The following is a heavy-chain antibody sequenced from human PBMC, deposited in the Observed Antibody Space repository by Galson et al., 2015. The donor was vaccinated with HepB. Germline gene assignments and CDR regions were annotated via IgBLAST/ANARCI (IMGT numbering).Heavy chain of an antibody. D-gene: IGHD6-25*01. Sequence: SLRLSCAASGFTFSDYHMSWIRQAPGKGLEWISYISSNGNTIYYADSVKGRFTISRDTAKNSLYLQMNSLRAEDTAVYYCARAALGWFDPWGQGTLVTVSS. CDR1: GFTFSDYH. J-gene: IGHJ5*02. CDR3: ARAALGWFDP. V-gene: IGHV3-11*01. CDR2: ISSNGNTI.